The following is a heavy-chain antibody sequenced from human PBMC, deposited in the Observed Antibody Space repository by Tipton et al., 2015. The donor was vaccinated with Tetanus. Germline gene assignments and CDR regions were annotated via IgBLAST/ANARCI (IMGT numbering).Heavy chain of an antibody. CDR3: ASGSALDY. D-gene: IGHD6-25*01. CDR1: GFIFSSYD. V-gene: IGHV3-21*06. Sequence: GSLRLSCEVSGFIFSSYDMNWVRQAPGKGLEWVASISSTSAYIYYGESLKGRFTISRDNAQNSLSLQMNNLRAEDTAVYYCASGSALDYWGQGPLVTVSS. J-gene: IGHJ4*02. CDR2: ISSTSAYI.